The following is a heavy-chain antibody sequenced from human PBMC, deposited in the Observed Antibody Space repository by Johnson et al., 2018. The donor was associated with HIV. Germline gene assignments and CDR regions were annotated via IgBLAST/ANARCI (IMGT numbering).Heavy chain of an antibody. CDR2: IKSKTDGGTA. V-gene: IGHV3-15*01. Sequence: VQLVESGGGLVKPGGSLRLSCAASGFTFNNAWMNWVRQAPGKGLEWVGRIKSKTDGGTADYAAPLKGRFTISRDDSKNTVYLQMDSLKSEDTAVYFCTTTTNPLSSGYSLDPFDIWGQGTMVTVSS. D-gene: IGHD3-22*01. CDR1: GFTFNNAW. J-gene: IGHJ3*02. CDR3: TTTTNPLSSGYSLDPFDI.